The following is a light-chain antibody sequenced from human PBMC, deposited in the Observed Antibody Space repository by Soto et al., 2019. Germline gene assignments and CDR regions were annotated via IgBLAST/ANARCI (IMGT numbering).Light chain of an antibody. J-gene: IGLJ1*01. CDR2: EVT. CDR1: SGDIGSYNR. CDR3: SSYTNINTRASV. Sequence: QSVLTQPASVSGSRGQSITISCTGTSGDIGSYNRVSWYQQHPGKAPKLIIYEVTDRPSGVSNRFSGSKSGNTASLTISGLQAEDEAEYYCSSYTNINTRASVFGTGTKVTVL. V-gene: IGLV2-14*01.